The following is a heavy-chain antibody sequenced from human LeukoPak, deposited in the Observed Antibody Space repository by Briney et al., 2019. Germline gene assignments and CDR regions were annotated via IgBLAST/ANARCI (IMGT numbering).Heavy chain of an antibody. CDR2: ISYDGSNK. CDR1: GFTFSSYA. D-gene: IGHD2-15*01. Sequence: PGGSLRLSCAASGFTFSSYAMHWVRQAPGKGLEWVAVISYDGSNKYYADSVKGRFTISRDNSKNTLYLQMNSLRADDTAVYYCARDFEYCSGGSCYSSYFDYWGQGTLVTVSS. J-gene: IGHJ4*02. V-gene: IGHV3-30-3*01. CDR3: ARDFEYCSGGSCYSSYFDY.